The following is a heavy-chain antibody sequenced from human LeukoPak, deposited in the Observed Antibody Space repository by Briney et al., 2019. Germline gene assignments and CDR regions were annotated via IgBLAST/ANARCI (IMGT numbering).Heavy chain of an antibody. V-gene: IGHV4-39*01. D-gene: IGHD1-26*01. Sequence: SETLSLTCTVSGGSISSSSYYWGWIRQPPGKGLEWIGSIYYSGSTYYNPSLKSRVTISVDTSKNQFSLKLSSVTAEDTAVYYGARHVGRSGSYDWGQGTLVTVSS. J-gene: IGHJ4*02. CDR3: ARHVGRSGSYD. CDR1: GGSISSSSYY. CDR2: IYYSGST.